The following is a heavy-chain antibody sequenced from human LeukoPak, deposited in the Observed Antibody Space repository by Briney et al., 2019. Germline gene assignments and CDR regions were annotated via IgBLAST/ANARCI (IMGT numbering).Heavy chain of an antibody. CDR1: GFTFSSYG. CDR2: ISGSGGST. Sequence: GGSLRLSCAASGFTFSSYGMHWVRQAPGKGLEWVSAISGSGGSTYYADSVKGRSTISRDNSKNTLYLQMNSLRAEDTAVYYCAKVGESVVPFYWGQGTLVTVSS. D-gene: IGHD3-10*01. J-gene: IGHJ4*02. CDR3: AKVGESVVPFY. V-gene: IGHV3-23*01.